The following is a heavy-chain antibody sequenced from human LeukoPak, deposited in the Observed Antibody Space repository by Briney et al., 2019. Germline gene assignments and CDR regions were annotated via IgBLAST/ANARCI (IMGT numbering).Heavy chain of an antibody. CDR2: IYYSGST. J-gene: IGHJ4*02. V-gene: IGHV4-59*08. CDR3: ARLSAVAGTGAFDY. Sequence: SETLSLTGTVSGGSISSYCWSWIRQPPGKGLEWIGYIYYSGSTNYNPSLKSRVTISVDTSKNQFSLKLSSVTAADTAVYYCARLSAVAGTGAFDYWGQGTLVTVSS. CDR1: GGSISSYC. D-gene: IGHD6-19*01.